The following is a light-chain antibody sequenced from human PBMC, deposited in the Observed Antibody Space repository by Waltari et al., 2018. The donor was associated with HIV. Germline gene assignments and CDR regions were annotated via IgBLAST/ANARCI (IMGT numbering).Light chain of an antibody. Sequence: EMVMTQSPATLYVSTGERATLSCRASQSVGSKLAGYQQKPGQSPRLLIYGASSRATVVSASFSGSVSGTEVTLTVSSLESEDFAVYYCQQYENWPYTFGQGTKLEI. J-gene: IGKJ2*01. CDR2: GAS. V-gene: IGKV3-15*01. CDR1: QSVGSK. CDR3: QQYENWPYT.